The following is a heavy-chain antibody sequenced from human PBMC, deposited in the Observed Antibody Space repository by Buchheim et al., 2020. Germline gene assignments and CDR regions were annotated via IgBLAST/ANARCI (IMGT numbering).Heavy chain of an antibody. D-gene: IGHD3-22*01. CDR3: ARPLSYYDSSGYYPRTPDYGMDV. V-gene: IGHV1-8*01. Sequence: QVQLVQSGAEVKKPGASVKVSCKASGYTFTSYDINWVRQATGQGLEWMGWMNPNSGNTGYAQKFQGRVTMTRNTPISTAYMELSSLRSEDTAVYYCARPLSYYDSSGYYPRTPDYGMDVWGQGTT. CDR1: GYTFTSYD. J-gene: IGHJ6*02. CDR2: MNPNSGNT.